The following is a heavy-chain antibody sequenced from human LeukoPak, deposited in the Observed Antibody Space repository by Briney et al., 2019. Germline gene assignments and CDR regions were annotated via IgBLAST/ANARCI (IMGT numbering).Heavy chain of an antibody. CDR2: IYYSGST. D-gene: IGHD6-13*01. CDR1: GGSISSSSYY. J-gene: IGHJ5*02. Sequence: SETLSLTCTVSGGSISSSSYYWGWIRQPPGKGLEWIGSIYYSGSTYHNPSLKSRVTISVDTSKNQFSLKLSSVTAADTAVYYCARGPEPLYSSSCGFDPWGQGTLVTVSS. CDR3: ARGPEPLYSSSCGFDP. V-gene: IGHV4-39*07.